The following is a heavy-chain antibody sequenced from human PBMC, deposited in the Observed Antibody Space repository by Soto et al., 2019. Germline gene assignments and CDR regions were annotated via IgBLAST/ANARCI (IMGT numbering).Heavy chain of an antibody. CDR1: GYTFASYG. CDR2: ISPYDGYT. Sequence: QVQLVQSGAEVKKPGASVKVSCKASGYTFASYGINWVRQAPGQGLEWLGWISPYDGYTHYAQILQGRVSMTTDTSAKTAYMEERSLRSADTDMYYCARGGYYDSSGARNYYFYGMNVWGQGTTVTVSS. V-gene: IGHV1-18*01. CDR3: ARGGYYDSSGARNYYFYGMNV. J-gene: IGHJ6*02. D-gene: IGHD3-22*01.